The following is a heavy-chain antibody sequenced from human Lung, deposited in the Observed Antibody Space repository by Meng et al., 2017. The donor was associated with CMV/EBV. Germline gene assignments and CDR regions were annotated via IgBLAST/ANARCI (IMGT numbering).Heavy chain of an antibody. V-gene: IGHV4-39*01. CDR3: ARHRDSSVHYFGWFDP. CDR2: IFYRGNT. CDR1: GGPISSSDYY. Sequence: ETXSLTXTVSGGPISSSDYYWGWIRQPPGKGREWIGTIFYRGNTYYNPSLKSRVTISVDTSKNQFSLKLSSVTAADTAVYYCARHRDSSVHYFGWFDPWGQGTLVTVSS. D-gene: IGHD3-22*01. J-gene: IGHJ5*02.